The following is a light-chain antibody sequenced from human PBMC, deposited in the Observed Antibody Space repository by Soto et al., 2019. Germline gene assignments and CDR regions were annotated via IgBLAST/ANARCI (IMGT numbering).Light chain of an antibody. V-gene: IGKV1-5*03. CDR1: QSISSW. CDR2: KAS. Sequence: DIQMTQSPSTLSASVGDRVTITCRASQSISSWLAWYQQKPGKAPKLLIYKASSLESGVPSRFSGSGSGTEFTLTISSVQPDDFATYYCQQSNSYPYTFGQGTKLEIK. J-gene: IGKJ2*01. CDR3: QQSNSYPYT.